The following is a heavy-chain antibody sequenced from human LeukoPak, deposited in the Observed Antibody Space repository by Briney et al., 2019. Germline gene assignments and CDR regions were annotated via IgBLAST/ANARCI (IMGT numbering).Heavy chain of an antibody. CDR2: ISWNSGSI. V-gene: IGHV3-9*01. CDR1: GFTFDDFA. J-gene: IGHJ4*02. D-gene: IGHD1-26*01. CDR3: GKSYDPNTRYRGSDN. Sequence: GRSVRLSCAASGFTFDDFAMHWVRQAPGKGLEWVSCISWNSGSIGYADSVKGRFTISRDNAKNSLSLQMNSLRAEDTAVYYCGKSYDPNTRYRGSDNWGQGALVTVSS.